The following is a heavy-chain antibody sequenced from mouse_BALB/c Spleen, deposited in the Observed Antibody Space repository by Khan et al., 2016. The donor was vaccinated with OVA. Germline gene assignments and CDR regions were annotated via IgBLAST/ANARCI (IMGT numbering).Heavy chain of an antibody. J-gene: IGHJ3*01. CDR2: IDPENGNT. CDR3: FRSGYEAWFAY. Sequence: VQLQQSGAELVRPGALVKLSCKASGFNIKDYYLHWVKQRPEQGLEWIGWIDPENGNTIYDPKFQGKDRRTADTSSNTAYRQLSSLTSEDTAVYYCFRSGYEAWFAYWGQGPLVTVSA. CDR1: GFNIKDYY. D-gene: IGHD3-1*01. V-gene: IGHV14-1*02.